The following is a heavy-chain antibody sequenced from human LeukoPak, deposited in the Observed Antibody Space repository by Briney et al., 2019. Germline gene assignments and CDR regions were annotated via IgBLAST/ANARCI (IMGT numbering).Heavy chain of an antibody. Sequence: GSLGLSCAASGFTFSSYEMNWVRQVPGKGLEWISYISSSSGTIHYADSVKGRFTISRDNAKNSLYLQMNSLRAEDTAVYYCARVYRWNFDYWGQGTLVTVSS. CDR2: ISSSSGTI. D-gene: IGHD5-24*01. J-gene: IGHJ4*02. CDR3: ARVYRWNFDY. V-gene: IGHV3-48*03. CDR1: GFTFSSYE.